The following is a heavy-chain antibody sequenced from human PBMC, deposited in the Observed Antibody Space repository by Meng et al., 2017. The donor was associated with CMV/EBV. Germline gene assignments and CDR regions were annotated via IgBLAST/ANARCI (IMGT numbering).Heavy chain of an antibody. J-gene: IGHJ5*02. V-gene: IGHV1-69*05. CDR1: GGTFSSYA. CDR2: IIPIFGTA. Sequence: SVKVSCKASGGTFSSYAISWVRQAPGQGLEWMGGIIPIFGTANYAQKFQGRVTITTDESTSTAYMELSRLRSDDTAVYYCAINTCSSTSCYVMGGWFDPWGQGTLVTVSS. CDR3: AINTCSSTSCYVMGGWFDP. D-gene: IGHD2-2*01.